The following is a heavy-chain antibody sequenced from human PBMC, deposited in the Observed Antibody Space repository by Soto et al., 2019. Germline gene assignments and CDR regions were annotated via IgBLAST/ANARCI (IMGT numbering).Heavy chain of an antibody. Sequence: QVQLVESGGGVVQPGRSLRLSCAASGFTFSSYAMHWVRQAPGKGLEWVAVISYDGSNKYYADSVKGRFTISRDNSKNTLYLQMNSLRAEDTAVYYYARDPSYSGSYCDYWGQGTLVTVSS. CDR2: ISYDGSNK. CDR3: ARDPSYSGSYCDY. J-gene: IGHJ4*02. D-gene: IGHD1-26*01. V-gene: IGHV3-30-3*01. CDR1: GFTFSSYA.